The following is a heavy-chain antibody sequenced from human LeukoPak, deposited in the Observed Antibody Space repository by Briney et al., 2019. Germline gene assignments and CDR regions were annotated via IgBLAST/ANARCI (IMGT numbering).Heavy chain of an antibody. D-gene: IGHD3-10*01. CDR2: ISVYNGNT. CDR3: ARSGGWFWRGHTVFFEH. V-gene: IGHV1-18*01. Sequence: PGASVKVSCKASGYNFIDYGISWVRQAPGQGLEWMGWISVYNGNTNHAQKLQGRITMTTDTSTNTAYMEVGSLRSDDTAVYYCARSGGWFWRGHTVFFEHWGQGTLVTVSS. J-gene: IGHJ4*02. CDR1: GYNFIDYG.